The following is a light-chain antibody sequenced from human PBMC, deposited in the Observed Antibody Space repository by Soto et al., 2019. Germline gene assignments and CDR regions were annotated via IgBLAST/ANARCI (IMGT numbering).Light chain of an antibody. CDR2: GAS. Sequence: EIVLTQSPGPLSLSPGERATLSCRASQSVSNSYLAWYQQKPGQGPRLLIYGASSRATGIPDRFSGSGSGTDFTLTISRLEPEDFAVYYCQQYAGSPSTFGQGTKVEI. V-gene: IGKV3-20*01. CDR3: QQYAGSPST. J-gene: IGKJ1*01. CDR1: QSVSNSY.